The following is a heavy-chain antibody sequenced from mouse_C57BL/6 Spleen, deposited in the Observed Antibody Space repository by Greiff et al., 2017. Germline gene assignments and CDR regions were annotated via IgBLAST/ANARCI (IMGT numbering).Heavy chain of an antibody. V-gene: IGHV1-26*01. Sequence: VQLQQSGPELVKPGASVKISCKASGYTFTDYYMNWVKQSHGKSLEWIGDINPNNGGTSYNQKFKGKATLTVDKSSSTAYMELRSLTSEDSAVYYCARLRRGYYYAMDYWGQGTSVTVSS. CDR2: INPNNGGT. CDR3: ARLRRGYYYAMDY. D-gene: IGHD2-12*01. J-gene: IGHJ4*01. CDR1: GYTFTDYY.